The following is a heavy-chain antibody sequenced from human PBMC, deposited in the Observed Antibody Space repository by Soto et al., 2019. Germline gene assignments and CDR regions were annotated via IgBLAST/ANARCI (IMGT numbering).Heavy chain of an antibody. Sequence: QVQLVQSGAEVKKPGSSVKVSCKASGGTFSTYGINWVRLAPGQGLEWMGWIIPKFGTTKNGQKFQGRVTLTADESTNTADMELKYLRSEDTAVYFCAREVDPYYGGNSLSLDYWGQGTLVTVSS. J-gene: IGHJ4*02. CDR2: IIPKFGTT. CDR1: GGTFSTYG. V-gene: IGHV1-69*13. CDR3: AREVDPYYGGNSLSLDY. D-gene: IGHD4-17*01.